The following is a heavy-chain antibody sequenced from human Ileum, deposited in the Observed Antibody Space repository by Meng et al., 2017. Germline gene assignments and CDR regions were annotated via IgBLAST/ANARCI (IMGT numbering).Heavy chain of an antibody. J-gene: IGHJ6*02. D-gene: IGHD2-8*01. CDR2: IKDKSDGETT. V-gene: IGHV3-15*01. Sequence: AGSLRLSCAASGFTLTNAWMAWVRQAPGKGLEWVGRIKDKSDGETTDYAASVKGRYTISRDESKTTLFLEINSLKAEDTAVYFCGTDNGYYGIDVWGQGTTVTVSS. CDR1: GFTLTNAW. CDR3: GTDNGYYGIDV.